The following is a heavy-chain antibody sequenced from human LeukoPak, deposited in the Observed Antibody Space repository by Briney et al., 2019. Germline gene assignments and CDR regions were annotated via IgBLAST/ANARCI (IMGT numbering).Heavy chain of an antibody. V-gene: IGHV1-2*02. CDR2: INPNSGGT. D-gene: IGHD3-3*01. CDR1: GYTFTGYY. CDR3: ARVAVSFWSGLDY. Sequence: GASVKVSCKASGYTFTGYYMHWVRQAPGQGLEWMGWINPNSGGTNYAQKFQGRVTMTRDTSISTAYMELSRLKSDDTAVYYCARVAVSFWSGLDYWGQGNLVTVSS. J-gene: IGHJ4*02.